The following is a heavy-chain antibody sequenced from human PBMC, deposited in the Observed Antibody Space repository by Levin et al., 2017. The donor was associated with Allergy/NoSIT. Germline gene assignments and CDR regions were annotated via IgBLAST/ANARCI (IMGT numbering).Heavy chain of an antibody. CDR3: ARDRVILGDTNYYYGMDV. CDR1: XXXXXXNY. Sequence: SETLSLTCXXXXXXXXXNYGSGIRQAPGKGLEWIGCMYYSGNTKYNPSLKSRVTISLDTSKNQLSLKLSSVTAADTAVYYCARDRVILGDTNYYYGMDVWGQGTTVTVSS. V-gene: IGHV4-59*01. CDR2: MYYSGNT. D-gene: IGHD1-26*01. J-gene: IGHJ6*02.